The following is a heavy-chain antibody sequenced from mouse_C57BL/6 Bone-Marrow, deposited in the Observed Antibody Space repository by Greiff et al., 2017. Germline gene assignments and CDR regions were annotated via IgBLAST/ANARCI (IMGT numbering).Heavy chain of an antibody. V-gene: IGHV1-19*01. CDR1: GYTFTDYY. D-gene: IGHD3-3*01. Sequence: VQLQQSGPVLVKPGASVKMSCKASGYTFTDYYMNWVKQSHGKSLEWIGVINPYNGGTSYNQKFKGKATLTVDTSSSTAYMELNSLTSEDSAVYYCARAGWDRAMDYWGQGTSVTVSS. CDR3: ARAGWDRAMDY. J-gene: IGHJ4*01. CDR2: INPYNGGT.